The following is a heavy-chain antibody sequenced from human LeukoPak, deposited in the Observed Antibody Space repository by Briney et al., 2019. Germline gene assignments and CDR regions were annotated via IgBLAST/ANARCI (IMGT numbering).Heavy chain of an antibody. V-gene: IGHV3-30*18. CDR2: ISHDGTIQ. D-gene: IGHD3-9*01. Sequence: GGSLRLSCAASGFTFTNYGMHWVRQAPGKGLEWVAIISHDGTIQHYGDSLKGRFTISRDNSKNTVSLQVNNLRPEDPAVYFCAKAAHIPGYYFDFWGQGIPVSVSS. J-gene: IGHJ4*02. CDR1: GFTFTNYG. CDR3: AKAAHIPGYYFDF.